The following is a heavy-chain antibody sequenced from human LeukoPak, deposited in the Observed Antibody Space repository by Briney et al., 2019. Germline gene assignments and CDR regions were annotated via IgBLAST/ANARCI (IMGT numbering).Heavy chain of an antibody. Sequence: PGGSLRLSCAASGFTFSSYSMDWVRQAPGKGLEWVSSISTSSSYIYYADSVKGRFTISRDNTKKSLYLEMNSLRAGDTAVYYCARGAQNVAAADNWFDPWGQGTLVTVSS. D-gene: IGHD6-13*01. V-gene: IGHV3-21*01. CDR3: ARGAQNVAAADNWFDP. J-gene: IGHJ5*02. CDR1: GFTFSSYS. CDR2: ISTSSSYI.